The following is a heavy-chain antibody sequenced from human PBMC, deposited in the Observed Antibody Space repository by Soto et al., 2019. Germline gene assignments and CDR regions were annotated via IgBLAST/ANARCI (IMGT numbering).Heavy chain of an antibody. J-gene: IGHJ4*02. Sequence: GGSLRLSCEASGFIFSTYSMTWVRQAPGKGLEWVANIKFDGSEKQYVDSVKGRFSISRDNSRNSLFLQMNSLRAGDTAVYYCVKDGGYCSSTTCYSPRNHYFDSWGQGTLVTVSS. CDR2: IKFDGSEK. CDR1: GFIFSTYS. D-gene: IGHD2-2*01. CDR3: VKDGGYCSSTTCYSPRNHYFDS. V-gene: IGHV3-7*03.